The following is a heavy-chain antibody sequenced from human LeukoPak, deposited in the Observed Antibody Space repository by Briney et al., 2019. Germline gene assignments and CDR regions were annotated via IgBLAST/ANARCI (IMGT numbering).Heavy chain of an antibody. CDR3: ARMAYYYGMDV. CDR2: ISWNSGSI. CDR1: GFTFDDYA. D-gene: IGHD5-24*01. J-gene: IGHJ6*02. Sequence: PGGSLRLSCAASGFTFDDYAMHWVRQAPGKGLEWVSGISWNSGSIGYADSVKGRFTISRDNAKNSLYLQMNSLRAEDTALYYCARMAYYYGMDVWGQGTTVTVSS. V-gene: IGHV3-9*01.